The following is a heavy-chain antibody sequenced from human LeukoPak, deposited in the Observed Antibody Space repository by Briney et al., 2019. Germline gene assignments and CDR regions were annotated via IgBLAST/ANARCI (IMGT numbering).Heavy chain of an antibody. V-gene: IGHV3-30*02. CDR2: IRYDGGNK. CDR3: AKVPPTPVDY. D-gene: IGHD4-17*01. J-gene: IGHJ4*02. Sequence: QPGGSLRLSCAASGFTFSSYGMHWVRQAPGKGLEWVAFIRYDGGNKHYADSVKGRFTISRDNSKNTLYLQMNSLRAEDTAVYYCAKVPPTPVDYWGQGTLVTVSS. CDR1: GFTFSSYG.